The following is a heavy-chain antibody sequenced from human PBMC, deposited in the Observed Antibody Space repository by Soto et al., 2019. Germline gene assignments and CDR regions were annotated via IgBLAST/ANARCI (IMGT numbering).Heavy chain of an antibody. CDR1: GDSVSSNSAA. D-gene: IGHD2-15*01. Sequence: PSQTLSLTCAISGDSVSSNSAAWNWIRPSPSRGLEWLGRTYYRSKWYNDYAVSVKSRITINPDTSKNQFSLQLNSVTPEDTAVYYCARVPFGSGGSCYCADYWGQGTLVTVSS. CDR3: ARVPFGSGGSCYCADY. CDR2: TYYRSKWYN. J-gene: IGHJ4*02. V-gene: IGHV6-1*01.